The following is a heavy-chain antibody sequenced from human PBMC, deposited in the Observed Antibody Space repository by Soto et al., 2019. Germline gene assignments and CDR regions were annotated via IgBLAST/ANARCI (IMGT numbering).Heavy chain of an antibody. J-gene: IGHJ6*02. Sequence: QVQLQESGPGLVKPSETLSLTCTVSGGSISSYYWSWIRQSPGKGLEWIGYIHYSGSTKSNPSLKGRVTISADTARNQVSLKVSSVTAADSAVYFCARAKYQLLHPYYYGMDVWGQGTTVTVSS. D-gene: IGHD2-2*01. CDR1: GGSISSYY. CDR3: ARAKYQLLHPYYYGMDV. V-gene: IGHV4-59*01. CDR2: IHYSGST.